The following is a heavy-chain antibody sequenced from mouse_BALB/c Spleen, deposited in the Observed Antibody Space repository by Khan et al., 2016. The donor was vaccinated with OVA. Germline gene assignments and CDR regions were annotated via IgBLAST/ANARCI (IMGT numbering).Heavy chain of an antibody. CDR2: INPGSGGT. V-gene: IGHV1-54*01. CDR3: AREDGTSFAY. CDR1: GYAFTNYL. Sequence: VQLQESGAELVRPGTSVKVSCKASGYAFTNYLIEWVKQRPGQGLEWIGVINPGSGGTNYNEKVKGKATLTADKSSSTAYMQLSSLTSDDSAVYFCAREDGTSFAYWGQGTLVTVSA. D-gene: IGHD4-1*01. J-gene: IGHJ3*01.